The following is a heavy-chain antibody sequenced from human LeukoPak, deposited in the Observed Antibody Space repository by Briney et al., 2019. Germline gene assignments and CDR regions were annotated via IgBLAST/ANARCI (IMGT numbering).Heavy chain of an antibody. CDR1: GYSFTSFW. V-gene: IGHV5-51*01. CDR2: IYPGDSDT. J-gene: IGHJ4*02. D-gene: IGHD6-13*01. Sequence: GGTPKTSLQGSGYSFTSFWSGWVPPIPGKGGGWRGIIYPGDSDTISSPSFQGQFTTSADKSISTAYLQWSSLKASDTGMYYCARHPEPYSTSVADSGQGNLVTASS. CDR3: ARHPEPYSTSVAD.